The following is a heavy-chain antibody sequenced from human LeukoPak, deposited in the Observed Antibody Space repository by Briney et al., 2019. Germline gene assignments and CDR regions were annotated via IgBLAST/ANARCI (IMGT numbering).Heavy chain of an antibody. CDR1: GFTFSDHY. CDR2: TRNRANSYTT. D-gene: IGHD5-12*01. J-gene: IGHJ3*02. CDR3: ARAPGLDDDAFDI. Sequence: GGSLRLSCAASGFTFSDHYMDWVRQAPGKGLEWVGRTRNRANSYTTEYAASVKGRFTISRDDSKNSLYLQMNSLKTEDTAVYYCARAPGLDDDAFDIWGQGTMVTVSS. V-gene: IGHV3-72*01.